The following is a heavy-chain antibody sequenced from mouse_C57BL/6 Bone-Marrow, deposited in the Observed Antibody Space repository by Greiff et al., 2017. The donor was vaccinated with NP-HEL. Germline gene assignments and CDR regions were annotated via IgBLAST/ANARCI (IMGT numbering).Heavy chain of an antibody. CDR3: ARRILLRFAY. CDR1: GYAFTNYL. D-gene: IGHD1-1*01. Sequence: VQWVESGAELVRPGTSVKVSCKASGYAFTNYLIEWVKQRPGQGLEWIGVINPGSGGTNYNEKFKGKATLTADKSSSTAYMQLSSLTAEDSAVYFCARRILLRFAYWGQGTLVTVSA. V-gene: IGHV1-54*01. J-gene: IGHJ3*01. CDR2: INPGSGGT.